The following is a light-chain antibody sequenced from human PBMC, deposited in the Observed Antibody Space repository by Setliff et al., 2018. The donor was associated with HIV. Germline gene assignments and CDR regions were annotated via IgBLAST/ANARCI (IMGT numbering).Light chain of an antibody. CDR1: NIGRKS. V-gene: IGLV3-21*03. J-gene: IGLJ2*01. CDR2: AAS. CDR3: QVWDSSSDHVV. Sequence: SYELTQPPSVSLAPGKTARITCGGNNIGRKSVHWYQQKPGQAPVLVVSAASDRPSGIPERFSGSISGNTATLTISRVEAGDEADYYCQVWDSSSDHVVFGGGTKVTVL.